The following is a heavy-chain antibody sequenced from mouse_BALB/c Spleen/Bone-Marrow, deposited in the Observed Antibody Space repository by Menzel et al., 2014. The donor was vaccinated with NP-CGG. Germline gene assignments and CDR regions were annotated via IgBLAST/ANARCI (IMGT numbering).Heavy chain of an antibody. CDR1: GYTFTDYT. CDR2: VNPRSGYA. V-gene: IGHV1-4*01. J-gene: IGHJ2*01. CDR3: ARPKGFALDY. Sequence: AELASPGASVKMSCKASGYTFTDYTIQWVKQRPGQGLKWIGYVNPRSGYANYNQKFKDKATLTADKSSSTAFMQLSSLTSEDSAVYYCARPKGFALDYWGQGTALTVSS.